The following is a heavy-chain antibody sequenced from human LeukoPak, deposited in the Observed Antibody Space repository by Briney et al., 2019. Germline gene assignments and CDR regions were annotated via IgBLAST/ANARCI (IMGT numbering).Heavy chain of an antibody. D-gene: IGHD3-10*01. CDR2: INPNSGGT. J-gene: IGHJ3*02. CDR3: AASMVRGVDDAFDI. V-gene: IGHV1-2*02. Sequence: ASVKVSCKASGYTFTGYYMHWVRQAPGQGLEWMGWINPNSGGTNYAQKFRGRVTMTRDTSISTACMELSRLRSDDTAVYYCAASMVRGVDDAFDIWGQGTMVTVSS. CDR1: GYTFTGYY.